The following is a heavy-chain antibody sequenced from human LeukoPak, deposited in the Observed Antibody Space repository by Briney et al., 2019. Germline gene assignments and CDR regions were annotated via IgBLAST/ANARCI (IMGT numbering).Heavy chain of an antibody. D-gene: IGHD3-16*02. CDR2: ISYDGSNK. CDR3: AKKKITFGGVIVEDY. V-gene: IGHV3-30*18. J-gene: IGHJ4*02. CDR1: GFTFSSYG. Sequence: GGSLRLSCAASGFTFSSYGMHWVRQAPGKGLEWVAVISYDGSNKYYADSVKGRFTISRDNSKNTLYLQMNSLRAEDTAVYYCAKKKITFGGVIVEDYWGQGTLVTVSS.